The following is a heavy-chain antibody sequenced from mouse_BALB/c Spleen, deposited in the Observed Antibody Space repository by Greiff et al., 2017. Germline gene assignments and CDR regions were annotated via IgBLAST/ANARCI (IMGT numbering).Heavy chain of an antibody. CDR2: ILSGSGST. D-gene: IGHD2-14*01. J-gene: IGHJ1*01. Sequence: QVQLQQSGAELMKPGASVKISCKATGYTFSSYWIEWVKQRPGHGLEWIGEILSGSGSTNYNEKFKGKATFTADTSSNTAYMQLSSLTSEDSAVYYCARYRLYWYFDVWGAGTTVTVSS. CDR1: GYTFSSYW. V-gene: IGHV1-9*01. CDR3: ARYRLYWYFDV.